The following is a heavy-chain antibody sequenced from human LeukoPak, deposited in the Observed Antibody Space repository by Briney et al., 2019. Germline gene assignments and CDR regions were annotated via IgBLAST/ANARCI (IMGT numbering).Heavy chain of an antibody. CDR3: ARGHPRPRVIAVAGNFDS. CDR2: ISYDGTNK. J-gene: IGHJ4*02. CDR1: GFTFSSYG. V-gene: IGHV3-30*19. Sequence: PGRSLRLSCAASGFTFSSYGMHWVRQAPGKGLHWVAAISYDGTNKYYADSVKGRFTISRDNSKNTLYLQMNSLRADDTAVFYCARGHPRPRVIAVAGNFDSWGQGTLVTVSS. D-gene: IGHD6-19*01.